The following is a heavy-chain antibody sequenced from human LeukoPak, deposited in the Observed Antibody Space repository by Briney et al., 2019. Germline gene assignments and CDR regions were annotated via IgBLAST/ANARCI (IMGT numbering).Heavy chain of an antibody. J-gene: IGHJ5*02. CDR3: ARDSHCGGGSRALSS. CDR2: IISIFGAA. Sequence: SVKVSCKASGDTFSTYTISWVRQAPGQGLEWMGGIISIFGAAKVAQKFQGRVTITADESTSTAYMELSSLRSEDTAVYYCARDSHCGGGSRALSSWGQGTLVTVSS. D-gene: IGHD2-15*01. CDR1: GDTFSTYT. V-gene: IGHV1-69*01.